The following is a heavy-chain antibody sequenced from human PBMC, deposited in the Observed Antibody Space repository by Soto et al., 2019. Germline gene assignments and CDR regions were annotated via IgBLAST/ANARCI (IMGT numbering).Heavy chain of an antibody. V-gene: IGHV4-34*01. D-gene: IGHD4-17*01. CDR2: INHSGST. J-gene: IGHJ4*02. CDR1: GGSFSGYY. CDR3: ARGNRRSSRLTTGPARPFDY. Sequence: SETLSLTCAVYGGSFSGYYWSWIRQPPGKGLEWIGEINHSGSTNYNPSLKSRVTISVDTSKNQFSLKLSSVTAADTAVYYCARGNRRSSRLTTGPARPFDYWGQGTLVTVSS.